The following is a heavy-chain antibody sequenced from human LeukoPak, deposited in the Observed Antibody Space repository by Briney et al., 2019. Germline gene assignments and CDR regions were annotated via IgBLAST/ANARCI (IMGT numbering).Heavy chain of an antibody. CDR3: ARDRGGSYSAIDY. CDR2: ISSSSITI. Sequence: PGGSLRLSCAASGFTFSSYSLNWVRQAPGKGLEWVSFISSSSITIYYADSVKGRFTISRENAEKSLYLQMNSLRAEDTAVYYCARDRGGSYSAIDYWGQGTLVTVSS. V-gene: IGHV3-48*04. CDR1: GFTFSSYS. J-gene: IGHJ4*02. D-gene: IGHD2-15*01.